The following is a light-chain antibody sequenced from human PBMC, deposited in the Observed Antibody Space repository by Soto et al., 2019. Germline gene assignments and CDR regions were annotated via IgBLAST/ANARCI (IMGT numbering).Light chain of an antibody. V-gene: IGKV3-15*01. CDR1: QSVRTN. Sequence: EIVMTQSPATLSVSPGERATLSCRASQSVRTNLAWYHHKPGQAPRLLIYGASNRATGFPARFSGSGSGTEFTLTISSLQSEDFAVYYCQQYGYSPVMYTFGQGTKLEIK. CDR3: QQYGYSPVMYT. CDR2: GAS. J-gene: IGKJ2*01.